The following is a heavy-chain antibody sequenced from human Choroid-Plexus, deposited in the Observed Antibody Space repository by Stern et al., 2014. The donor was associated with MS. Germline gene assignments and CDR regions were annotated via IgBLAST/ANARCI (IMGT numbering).Heavy chain of an antibody. CDR2: IRNKANSYTT. D-gene: IGHD6-19*01. CDR3: VRVSGSSGSDF. Sequence: QLAVSGGGLVQPGGSLRLSCVASGFTLSDHYKDWVRQAPGKGLEWVGRIRNKANSYTTQYAASVKGRFVISRDDSKNSLYLQMNSLKSEDTAVYYCVRVSGSSGSDFWGQGILVSVSS. V-gene: IGHV3-72*01. CDR1: GFTLSDHY. J-gene: IGHJ4*02.